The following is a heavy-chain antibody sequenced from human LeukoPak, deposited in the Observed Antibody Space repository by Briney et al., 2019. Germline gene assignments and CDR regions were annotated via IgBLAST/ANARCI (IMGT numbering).Heavy chain of an antibody. Sequence: PSETLSLTCTVSGGSISSYYWSWIRQPPGKGLEWIGYICYSGSTNYNPSLRSRVTISVDTSKNQFSLKLSSVTAADTAVYYCARYGLGGRGYDSSGNWFDPWGQGTLVTVSS. V-gene: IGHV4-59*01. CDR2: ICYSGST. CDR3: ARYGLGGRGYDSSGNWFDP. D-gene: IGHD3-22*01. J-gene: IGHJ5*02. CDR1: GGSISSYY.